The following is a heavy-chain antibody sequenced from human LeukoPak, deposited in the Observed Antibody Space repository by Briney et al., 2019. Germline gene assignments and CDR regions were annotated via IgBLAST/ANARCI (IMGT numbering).Heavy chain of an antibody. J-gene: IGHJ5*02. CDR2: IYYSGST. CDR3: ARMVGSSWYPGWFDP. Sequence: SETLSLTCTVSGGSISNYYWSWIRQPPGKGLEWIGYIYYSGSTNYNPSLKSRVTISVDTSKNQFSLKLSSVTAADTAVYYCARMVGSSWYPGWFDPWGQGTLVTVSS. V-gene: IGHV4-59*08. CDR1: GGSISNYY. D-gene: IGHD6-13*01.